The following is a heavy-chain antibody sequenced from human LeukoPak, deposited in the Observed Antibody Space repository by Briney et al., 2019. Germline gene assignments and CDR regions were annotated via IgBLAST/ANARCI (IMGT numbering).Heavy chain of an antibody. CDR1: GFTFSNHD. V-gene: IGHV3-23*01. CDR2: ISGSGTVT. D-gene: IGHD2-15*01. Sequence: PGGSLTLSCAASGFTFSNHDVNWVRQAPGKGLEWVSIISGSGTVTYYADSVKGRFTISRDNSMNTLYLHMNSLRAEDTALYYCAKTSVGEGRIIGSGYFDNWGQGTLVTVSS. J-gene: IGHJ4*02. CDR3: AKTSVGEGRIIGSGYFDN.